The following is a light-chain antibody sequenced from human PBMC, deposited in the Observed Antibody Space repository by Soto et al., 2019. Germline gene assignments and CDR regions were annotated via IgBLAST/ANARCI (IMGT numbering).Light chain of an antibody. J-gene: IGKJ4*01. CDR1: QSVSNY. Sequence: DIQMTQSPSSLSASVGDRVTITCRASQSVSNYLNWYQQKPGKAPKLLMYAASTWQSGVPSRFSGSGSGTDFTLTISSLQPEDFATYYCQQSYSTPLTFGGGSKVEIK. CDR2: AAS. V-gene: IGKV1-39*01. CDR3: QQSYSTPLT.